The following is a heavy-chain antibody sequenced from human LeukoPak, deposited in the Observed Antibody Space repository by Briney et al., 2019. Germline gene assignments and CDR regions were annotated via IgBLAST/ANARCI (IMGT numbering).Heavy chain of an antibody. Sequence: PGGSLRLSCAASGFTFSNAWMSWVRQAPGKGLEWVGRIKSKTDGGTTDYAAPVKGRFTISRDDSKNTLYLQMNSLKTEDTAVYYCTTEELYYGSGMPGFDYWGQGTLVTVSS. CDR1: GFTFSNAW. CDR2: IKSKTDGGTT. CDR3: TTEELYYGSGMPGFDY. V-gene: IGHV3-15*01. J-gene: IGHJ4*02. D-gene: IGHD3-10*01.